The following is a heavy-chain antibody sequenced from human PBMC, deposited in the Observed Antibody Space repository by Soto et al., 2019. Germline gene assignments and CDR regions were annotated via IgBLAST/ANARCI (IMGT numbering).Heavy chain of an antibody. D-gene: IGHD6-19*01. Sequence: TSVTLPHSSAVSDGNVSTNYWCGRISKTPVTGLEWIGDMSHSGTTNYSPSLKSRVTLSVDTSKTQFSLELKSVTAADSAVYFCGMSRGWYTIGFWGQGTLVSVSS. CDR3: GMSRGWYTIGF. V-gene: IGHV4-4*02. CDR1: DGNVSTNYW. CDR2: MSHSGTT. J-gene: IGHJ4*02.